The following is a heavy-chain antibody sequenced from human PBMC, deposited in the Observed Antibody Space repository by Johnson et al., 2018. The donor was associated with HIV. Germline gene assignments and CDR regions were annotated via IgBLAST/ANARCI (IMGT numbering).Heavy chain of an antibody. CDR1: GFTFSTYG. CDR2: IRSDGTNK. Sequence: QVQLVESGGGVVQPGGSLRLSCAAFGFTFSTYGIHSARQAPGKGQEWVAVIRSDGTNKYYADFVKGRFSISRDKSKNTLYLQMNSLRAEDTAVYYCAIIWNHTFDIWGQGTMVTVSS. D-gene: IGHD1-14*01. J-gene: IGHJ3*02. V-gene: IGHV3-30*02. CDR3: AIIWNHTFDI.